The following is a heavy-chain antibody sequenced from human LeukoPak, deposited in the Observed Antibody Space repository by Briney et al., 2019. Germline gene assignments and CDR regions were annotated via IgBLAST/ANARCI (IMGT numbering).Heavy chain of an antibody. CDR1: GFTFSSYW. J-gene: IGHJ3*02. V-gene: IGHV3-7*01. D-gene: IGHD6-6*01. CDR3: ARASEYSSSLSAVVAFDI. CDR2: IKQDGSEK. Sequence: PGGSLRLSCAASGFTFSSYWMSWVRQAPGKGLEWVANIKQDGSEKYYVDSVKGRFTISRDNAKNSLYLQMNSLRAEDTAVYYCARASEYSSSLSAVVAFDIWGQGTMVIVSS.